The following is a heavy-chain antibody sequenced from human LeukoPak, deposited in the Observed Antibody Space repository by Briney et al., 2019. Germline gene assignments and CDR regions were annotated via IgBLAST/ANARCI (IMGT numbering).Heavy chain of an antibody. CDR1: GFTFSSYG. Sequence: GRSLRLSCAASGFTFSSYGMHWVRQAPGKGLEWVAVISYDGSNKYYADSVKGRFTISRDNSKNTLYLQMNSLRAEDTAVYYCAKDPGSGWYNWFDPWGQGTLVTVSS. D-gene: IGHD6-19*01. V-gene: IGHV3-30*18. CDR2: ISYDGSNK. CDR3: AKDPGSGWYNWFDP. J-gene: IGHJ5*02.